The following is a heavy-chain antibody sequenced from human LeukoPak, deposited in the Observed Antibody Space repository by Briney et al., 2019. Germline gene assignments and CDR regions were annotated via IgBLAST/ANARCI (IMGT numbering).Heavy chain of an antibody. Sequence: GGSLRLSCAASGFTFSSYGMHWVRQAPGKGLEWVAVIWYDASNKYYADSVTGRFTISRDNSKNTLYLQMNSLRAEDTAVYYCARGTSGGYEGDYWGQGTLVTVSS. J-gene: IGHJ4*02. V-gene: IGHV3-33*01. CDR2: IWYDASNK. CDR3: ARGTSGGYEGDY. D-gene: IGHD1-1*01. CDR1: GFTFSSYG.